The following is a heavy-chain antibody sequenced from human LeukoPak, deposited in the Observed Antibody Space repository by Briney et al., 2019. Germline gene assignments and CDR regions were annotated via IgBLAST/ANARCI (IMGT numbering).Heavy chain of an antibody. CDR2: ISSSSSYI. V-gene: IGHV3-21*01. D-gene: IGHD6-13*01. CDR1: GFTFSSYS. Sequence: GGSLRLSCAASGFTFSSYSMNWVRQAPGKGLEWVSSISSSSSYIYYADSVKGRFTISRDNAKHSLYLQMNSLRAEDTAVYYCARTRAAAVTGAFDYWGQGTLVTVSS. CDR3: ARTRAAAVTGAFDY. J-gene: IGHJ4*02.